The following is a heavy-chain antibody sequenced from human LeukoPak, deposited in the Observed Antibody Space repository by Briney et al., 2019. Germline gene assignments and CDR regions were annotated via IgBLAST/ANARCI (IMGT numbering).Heavy chain of an antibody. CDR3: ARAGRQINFDY. V-gene: IGHV3-11*01. J-gene: IGHJ4*02. CDR2: ISSSGSTI. Sequence: GGSLRLSCAASGFTFSDYYMSWLRQAPGKGLEWLSYISSSGSTIYYGVCVKGRFTISRDNAKNSLYLQMNGLRAEDMAVYYCARAGRQINFDYWGQGTLVTVSS. CDR1: GFTFSDYY. D-gene: IGHD3-10*01.